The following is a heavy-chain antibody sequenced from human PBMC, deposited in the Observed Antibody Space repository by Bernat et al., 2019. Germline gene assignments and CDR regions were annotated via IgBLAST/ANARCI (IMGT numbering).Heavy chain of an antibody. CDR3: TRVFGYYYLYLDV. J-gene: IGHJ6*03. CDR1: GFTFDDYG. Sequence: EVHLVESGGGLVQPGRSLRLSCSGSGFTFDDYGMNWVRQAPGKGLEWVGFIRNLAYGGTPEYAASVKGRFNISRDDSKSIVYLQMNSLKTEDTAVYYCTRVFGYYYLYLDVWGKGTTVTVSS. CDR2: IRNLAYGGTP. D-gene: IGHD3-10*01. V-gene: IGHV3-49*04.